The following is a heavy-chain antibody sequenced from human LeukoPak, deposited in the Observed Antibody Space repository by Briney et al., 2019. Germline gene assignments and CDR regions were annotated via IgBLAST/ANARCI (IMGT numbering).Heavy chain of an antibody. CDR1: GGSISSYY. V-gene: IGHV4-59*08. CDR2: IYYSGST. Sequence: SETLSLTCTVSGGSISSYYWSWIRQPPAKGLEWIGYIYYSGSTNYNPSLKSRVTISVDTSKNQFSLKLSSVTAADTAVYYCARHLAAAGCDYWGQGTLVTVSS. CDR3: ARHLAAAGCDY. J-gene: IGHJ4*02. D-gene: IGHD6-13*01.